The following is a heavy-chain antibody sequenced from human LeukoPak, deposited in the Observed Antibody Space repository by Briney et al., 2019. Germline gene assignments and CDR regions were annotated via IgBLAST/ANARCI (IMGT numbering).Heavy chain of an antibody. CDR3: ASTTVYDLDAFDI. Sequence: APVKVSCKASGYTFTSYDINWVRQATGQGLEWMGWMNPNSGNTGYAQKFQGRVTMTRNTSISTAYMELSSLRSEDTAVYYCASTTVYDLDAFDIWGQGTMVTVSS. CDR1: GYTFTSYD. V-gene: IGHV1-8*01. CDR2: MNPNSGNT. D-gene: IGHD3-16*01. J-gene: IGHJ3*02.